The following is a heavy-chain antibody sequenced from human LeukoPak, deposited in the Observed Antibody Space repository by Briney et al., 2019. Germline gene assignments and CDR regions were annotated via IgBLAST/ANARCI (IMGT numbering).Heavy chain of an antibody. CDR3: ARDGDCSSTSCYQGY. J-gene: IGHJ4*02. V-gene: IGHV3-11*01. D-gene: IGHD2-2*01. CDR2: ISSSASTI. Sequence: ISSSASTIYYADSVKGRFTISRDNAKNSLYLQMNSLRAEDTAVYYCARDGDCSSTSCYQGYWGQGTLVTVSS.